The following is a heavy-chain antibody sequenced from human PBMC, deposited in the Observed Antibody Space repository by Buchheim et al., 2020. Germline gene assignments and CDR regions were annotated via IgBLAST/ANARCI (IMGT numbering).Heavy chain of an antibody. D-gene: IGHD1-14*01. CDR3: TKVGPVNRYYYYGMDV. CDR2: ISNVGNKK. Sequence: QVQLVESGGGVAQPGRSLRLSCAATGFTFSSYGMYWVRQAPGKGLEWVALISNVGNKKYYADSVQGRFTISSDNSTNTLSLQMDSLSAEDTAIYYCTKVGPVNRYYYYGMDVWGQGTT. CDR1: GFTFSSYG. J-gene: IGHJ6*02. V-gene: IGHV3-30*18.